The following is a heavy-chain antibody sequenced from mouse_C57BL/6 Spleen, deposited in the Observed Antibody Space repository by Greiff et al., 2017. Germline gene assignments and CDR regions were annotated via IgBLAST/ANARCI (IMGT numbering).Heavy chain of an antibody. D-gene: IGHD2-5*01. CDR2: IYPRSGNT. V-gene: IGHV1-81*01. CDR1: GYTFTSYG. Sequence: QVQLQQSGAELARPGASVKLSCKASGYTFTSYGISWVKQRTGQGLEWIGEIYPRSGNTYYNEKFKGKATLTADKSSSTAYMELRSLTSEDSAVYFCARAYSNCFDYWGQGTTLTVSS. J-gene: IGHJ2*01. CDR3: ARAYSNCFDY.